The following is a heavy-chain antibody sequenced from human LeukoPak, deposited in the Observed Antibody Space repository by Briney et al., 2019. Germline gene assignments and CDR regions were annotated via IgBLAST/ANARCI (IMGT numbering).Heavy chain of an antibody. D-gene: IGHD2-2*01. Sequence: KPSETLSLTCTVSGGSINSYYWSWVRQSPGKGLEWIGYIFYSGSTNYNPSLKSRVTISVDTSKNQFSLKLSSVTAADTAVYYCARGLWDIVVVPAADYYYYYMDVWGKGTTVTVSS. J-gene: IGHJ6*03. CDR3: ARGLWDIVVVPAADYYYYYMDV. CDR2: IFYSGST. CDR1: GGSINSYY. V-gene: IGHV4-59*01.